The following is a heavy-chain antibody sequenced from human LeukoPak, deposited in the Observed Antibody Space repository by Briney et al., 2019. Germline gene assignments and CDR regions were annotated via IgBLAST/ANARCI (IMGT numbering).Heavy chain of an antibody. D-gene: IGHD3-9*01. CDR1: GFTFSSYA. CDR3: ARDFPFDNSAFDI. CDR2: INWNGGST. V-gene: IGHV3-20*04. Sequence: GGSLRLSCAASGFTFSSYAMHWVRQAPGKGLEWVSGINWNGGSTGYADSVKGRFTISRDNAKNSLYLQMNSLRAEDTALYYCARDFPFDNSAFDIWGQGTMVTVSS. J-gene: IGHJ3*02.